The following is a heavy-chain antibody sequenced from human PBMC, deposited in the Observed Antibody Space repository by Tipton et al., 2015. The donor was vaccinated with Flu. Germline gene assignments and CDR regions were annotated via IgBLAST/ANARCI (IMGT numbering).Heavy chain of an antibody. CDR2: IYYSGST. Sequence: TLSLTCTVSGGSISSYYWSWIRQPPGKGLEWIGYIYYSGSTNYNPSLKSRVTISVDTSKNQFSLKLSSVTAADTAVYYCARAPRTFLAVFDYWGQGTLVTVSS. J-gene: IGHJ4*02. CDR3: ARAPRTFLAVFDY. CDR1: GGSISSYY. V-gene: IGHV4-59*01. D-gene: IGHD3-16*01.